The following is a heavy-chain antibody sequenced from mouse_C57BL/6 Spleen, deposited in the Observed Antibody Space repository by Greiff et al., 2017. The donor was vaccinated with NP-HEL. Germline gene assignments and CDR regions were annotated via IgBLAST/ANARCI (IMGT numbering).Heavy chain of an antibody. CDR1: GYTFTSYW. V-gene: IGHV1-50*01. CDR3: AEGGLRGLLDY. J-gene: IGHJ4*01. CDR2: IDPSDSYT. D-gene: IGHD2-4*01. Sequence: QVQLQQPGAELVKPGASVKLSCKASGYTFTSYWMQWVKQRPGQGLEWIGEIDPSDSYTNYNQKFKGKATLTVDTSSSTAYMQLSSLTSEDSAVYYCAEGGLRGLLDYWGQGTSVTVSS.